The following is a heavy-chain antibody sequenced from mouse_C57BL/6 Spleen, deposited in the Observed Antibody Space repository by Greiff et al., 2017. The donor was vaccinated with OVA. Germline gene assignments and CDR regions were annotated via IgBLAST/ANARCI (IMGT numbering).Heavy chain of an antibody. CDR3: AKKIPYDYYAMDY. CDR2: IWRGGST. CDR1: GFSLTSYG. V-gene: IGHV2-5*01. Sequence: VKLQESGPGLVQPSQSLSITCTVSGFSLTSYGVHWVRQSPGKGLEWLGVIWRGGSTDYNAAFMSRLSITKDNSKSQVFFKMNSLQADDTAIYYCAKKIPYDYYAMDYWGQGTSVTVSS. J-gene: IGHJ4*01.